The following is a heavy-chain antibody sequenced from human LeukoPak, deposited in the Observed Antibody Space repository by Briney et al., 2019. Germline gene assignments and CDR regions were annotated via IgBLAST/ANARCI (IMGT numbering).Heavy chain of an antibody. Sequence: PGGSLRLSCAASGFTFSSYAMSWVRQAPGKGLEWVANIKQDGSEKYYVDSVKGRFTISRDNAKNSLYLQMNSLRAEDTAVYYCALCYYDSSGYEYYFDYWGQGTLVTVSS. CDR1: GFTFSSYA. V-gene: IGHV3-7*01. CDR2: IKQDGSEK. CDR3: ALCYYDSSGYEYYFDY. D-gene: IGHD3-22*01. J-gene: IGHJ4*02.